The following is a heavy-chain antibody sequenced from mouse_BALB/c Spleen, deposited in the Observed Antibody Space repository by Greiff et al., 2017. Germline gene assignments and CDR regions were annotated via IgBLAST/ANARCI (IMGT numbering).Heavy chain of an antibody. V-gene: IGHV5-12-2*01. J-gene: IGHJ3*01. D-gene: IGHD2-4*01. Sequence: DVHLVESGGGLVQPGGSLKLSCAASGFTFSSYTMSWVRQTPEKRLEWVAYISNGGGSTYYPDTVKGRFTISRDNAKNTLYLQMSSLKSEDTAMYYCARRGDYDAWFAYWGQGTLVTVSA. CDR3: ARRGDYDAWFAY. CDR1: GFTFSSYT. CDR2: ISNGGGST.